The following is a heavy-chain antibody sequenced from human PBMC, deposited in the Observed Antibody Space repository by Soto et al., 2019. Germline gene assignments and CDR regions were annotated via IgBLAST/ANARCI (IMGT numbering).Heavy chain of an antibody. CDR3: ARGGGSTIAARLGNNYYYMDV. J-gene: IGHJ6*03. CDR2: IWYDGSNK. Sequence: GGSLRLSCAASGFTFSSYGMHWVRQAPGKGLEWVAVIWYDGSNKYYADSVKGRFTISRDNSKNTLYLQMNSLRAEDTAVYYCARGGGSTIAARLGNNYYYMDVWGKGTTVTVSS. V-gene: IGHV3-33*01. D-gene: IGHD6-6*01. CDR1: GFTFSSYG.